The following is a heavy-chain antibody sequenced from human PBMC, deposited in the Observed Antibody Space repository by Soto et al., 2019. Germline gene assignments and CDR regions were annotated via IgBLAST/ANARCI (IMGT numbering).Heavy chain of an antibody. D-gene: IGHD3-9*01. V-gene: IGHV1-2*02. CDR2: INPNNGDT. J-gene: IGHJ5*02. CDR1: GYTFTGYY. Sequence: AAVKVPCMASGYTFTGYYIHWVRQAPGQGLEWMGWINPNNGDTNYARKLRGRVTMTRDTSTSTAYMEMSSLTCDDTAVYYCARGYYDILTGSNWFDPWGQGTLVTVAS. CDR3: ARGYYDILTGSNWFDP.